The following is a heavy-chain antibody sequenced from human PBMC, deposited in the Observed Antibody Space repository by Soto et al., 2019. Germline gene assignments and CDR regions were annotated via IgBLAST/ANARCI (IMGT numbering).Heavy chain of an antibody. CDR3: ARDGAGVPNYYYYGMDV. Sequence: GGSLRLSCAASGFTFSSYAMHWVRQAPGKGLEWVAVISYDGSNKYYADSVKGRFTISRDNSKNTLYLQMNSLRAEDTAVYYCARDGAGVPNYYYYGMDVWGQGTTVTVSS. CDR2: ISYDGSNK. CDR1: GFTFSSYA. J-gene: IGHJ6*02. V-gene: IGHV3-30-3*01. D-gene: IGHD1-26*01.